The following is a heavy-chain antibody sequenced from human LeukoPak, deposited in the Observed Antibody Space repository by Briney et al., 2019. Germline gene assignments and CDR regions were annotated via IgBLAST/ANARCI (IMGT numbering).Heavy chain of an antibody. Sequence: PSETLSLTCTVSGGSISSYYWSWIRQPPGKGLEWIGEINHSGSTNYNPSLKSRVTISVDTSKNQFSLKLSSVTAADTAVYYCARPSKRQVVAATRGYFDYWGQGTLVTVSS. CDR1: GGSISSYY. CDR3: ARPSKRQVVAATRGYFDY. D-gene: IGHD2-15*01. V-gene: IGHV4-34*01. CDR2: INHSGST. J-gene: IGHJ4*02.